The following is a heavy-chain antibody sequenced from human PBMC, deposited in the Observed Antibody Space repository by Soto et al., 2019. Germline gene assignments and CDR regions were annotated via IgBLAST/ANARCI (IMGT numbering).Heavy chain of an antibody. CDR2: ISGRGDVT. D-gene: IGHD1-26*01. V-gene: IGHV3-23*01. Sequence: GGSLRLSCAASGFTFSTYAMSWARQAPGKGPEWVSAISGRGDVTAYADSVKGRFTISRDNSKSTLYLQMNSLRAEESAIYYCAREGRLKAPDYWGQGTLVTVSS. J-gene: IGHJ4*02. CDR3: AREGRLKAPDY. CDR1: GFTFSTYA.